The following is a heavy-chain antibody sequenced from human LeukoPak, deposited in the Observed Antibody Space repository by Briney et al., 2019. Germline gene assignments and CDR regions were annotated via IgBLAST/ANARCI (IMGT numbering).Heavy chain of an antibody. CDR2: INPSGGST. CDR1: GYTFTSYY. Sequence: GASVKVSCKASGYTFTSYYMHWVRQAPGQGLEWMGIINPSGGSTSYAQKFQGRVTMTRDTSTSTVYMELSSLRSEDTAVYYCARPYSSGWYVDYYFDYWGQGTLVTVSS. CDR3: ARPYSSGWYVDYYFDY. J-gene: IGHJ4*02. D-gene: IGHD6-19*01. V-gene: IGHV1-46*01.